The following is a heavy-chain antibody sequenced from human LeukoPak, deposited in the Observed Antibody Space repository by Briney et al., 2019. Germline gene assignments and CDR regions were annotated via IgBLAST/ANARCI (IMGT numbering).Heavy chain of an antibody. J-gene: IGHJ4*02. V-gene: IGHV4-39*01. CDR3: ASHRYYYDSSGHYYFDY. CDR2: IYYSGST. Sequence: PSETLSLTCTVPGGSISSSSYYWGWIRQPPGKGLEWLGSIYYSGSTYYNPSLKSRVTISVDTSKNQFSLKLSSVTAADTAVYYCASHRYYYDSSGHYYFDYWGQGTLVTVSS. D-gene: IGHD3-22*01. CDR1: GGSISSSSYY.